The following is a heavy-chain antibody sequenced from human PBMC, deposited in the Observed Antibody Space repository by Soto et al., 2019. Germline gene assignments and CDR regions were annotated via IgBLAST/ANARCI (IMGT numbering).Heavy chain of an antibody. V-gene: IGHV4-31*03. J-gene: IGHJ5*02. CDR2: IYYSGST. Sequence: SETLSLTCTVSGGSISSGGYYWSWIRQHPGKGLEWIGYIYYSGSTYYNPSLKSRVTISVDTSKNQFSLKLSSVTAADTAVYYCARGSPGTTVDWFDPWGQGTLVTVSS. CDR1: GGSISSGGYY. D-gene: IGHD1-7*01. CDR3: ARGSPGTTVDWFDP.